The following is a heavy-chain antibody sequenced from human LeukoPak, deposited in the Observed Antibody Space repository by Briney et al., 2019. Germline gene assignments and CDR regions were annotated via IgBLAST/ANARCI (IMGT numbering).Heavy chain of an antibody. J-gene: IGHJ6*02. D-gene: IGHD1-26*01. Sequence: PSETLSLTCPVSGGSISSYYWSWIRQPPGKGLEWIGYIYYSGSTNYNPSLKSRVTISVDTSKNLFSLKVSSVTAADTAVYYCARGRSNYYGMDVWGQGTTVTVSS. CDR3: ARGRSNYYGMDV. CDR1: GGSISSYY. V-gene: IGHV4-59*01. CDR2: IYYSGST.